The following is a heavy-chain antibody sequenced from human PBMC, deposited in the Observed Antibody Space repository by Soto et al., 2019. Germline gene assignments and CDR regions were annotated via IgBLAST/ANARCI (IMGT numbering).Heavy chain of an antibody. V-gene: IGHV3-21*01. J-gene: IGHJ4*02. CDR1: GFTFSSYS. D-gene: IGHD4-4*01. Sequence: GESLKISCAASGFTFSSYSMNWVRQAPGKGLEGVSSISSSSSYIYYADSVKGRFTISRDNAKNSLYLQMNSLRAEDTAVYYCARDELHDYSNFDYWGQGTLVTVSS. CDR3: ARDELHDYSNFDY. CDR2: ISSSSSYI.